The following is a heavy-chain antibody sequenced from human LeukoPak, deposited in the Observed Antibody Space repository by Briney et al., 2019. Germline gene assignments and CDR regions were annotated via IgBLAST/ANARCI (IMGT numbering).Heavy chain of an antibody. D-gene: IGHD6-19*01. V-gene: IGHV1-3*01. J-gene: IGHJ4*02. CDR3: ARESWWLALDY. CDR2: INAGNGNT. CDR1: GDSYTNYW. Sequence: GESLKISCKGSGDSYTNYWIGWVRQAPGQRLEWMGWINAGNGNTKYSQKFQGRVTITRDTSASTAYMELSSLRSEDTAVYYCARESWWLALDYWGQGTLVTVSS.